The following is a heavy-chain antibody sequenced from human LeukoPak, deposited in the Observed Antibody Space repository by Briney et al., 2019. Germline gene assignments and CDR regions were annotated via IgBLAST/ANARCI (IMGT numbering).Heavy chain of an antibody. CDR2: INANSGGT. J-gene: IGHJ4*02. D-gene: IGHD1-26*01. Sequence: ASVKVSCKTSGYTFADYFIHWVRQAPGQGLEYMGRINANSGGTEYQQKFQGRVTMTRDMSISTAYVEVNWLISDDTAIYYCSRDVSSTPNWEFDYWGQGTTVTVSS. V-gene: IGHV1-2*06. CDR3: SRDVSSTPNWEFDY. CDR1: GYTFADYF.